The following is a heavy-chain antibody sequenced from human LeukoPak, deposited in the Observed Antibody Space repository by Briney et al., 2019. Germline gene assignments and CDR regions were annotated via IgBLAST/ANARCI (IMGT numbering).Heavy chain of an antibody. CDR1: GYTFNNYG. CDR3: ARQEED. CDR2: IIPIFGTA. V-gene: IGHV1-69*13. J-gene: IGHJ4*02. Sequence: ASVKASCKASGYTFNNYGFAWVRQAPGQGLEWMGGIIPIFGTANYAQKFQGRVTITADESTSTAYMELSSLRSEDTAVYYCARQEEDWGQGTLVTVSS.